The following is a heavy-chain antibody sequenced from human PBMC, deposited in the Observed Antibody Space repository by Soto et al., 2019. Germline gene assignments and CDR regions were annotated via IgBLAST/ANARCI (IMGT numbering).Heavy chain of an antibody. J-gene: IGHJ4*02. V-gene: IGHV3-49*03. CDR3: TGRYGPTLEGIPFDY. CDR2: IRSKAYGGTT. D-gene: IGHD3-10*01. CDR1: GFTFGDYA. Sequence: PGGSLRLSCTASGFTFGDYAMSWFRQAPGKGLEWVGFIRSKAYGGTTEYAASVKGRFTISRDDSKSIAYLQMNSLKTEDTAVYYCTGRYGPTLEGIPFDYWGQGTLVTVSS.